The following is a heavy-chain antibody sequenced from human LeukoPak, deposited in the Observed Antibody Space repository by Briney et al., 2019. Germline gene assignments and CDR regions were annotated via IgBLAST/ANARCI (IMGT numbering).Heavy chain of an antibody. V-gene: IGHV1-2*02. CDR3: ASPIPHQMYDSGGGDAFDI. Sequence: GASVKVSCKASGYTFTSYYIHWVRQAPGQGLEWMGWINPNSGGTNYAQKFQGRVTMTRATSIPTAYMELSRLRSDDTAVYSCASPIPHQMYDSGGGDAFDIWGQGTMVTVSS. J-gene: IGHJ3*02. CDR2: INPNSGGT. CDR1: GYTFTSYY. D-gene: IGHD3-22*01.